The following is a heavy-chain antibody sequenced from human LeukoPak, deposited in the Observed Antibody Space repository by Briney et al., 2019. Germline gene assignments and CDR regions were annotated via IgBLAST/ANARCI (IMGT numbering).Heavy chain of an antibody. D-gene: IGHD2-2*01. CDR3: ARRSIVVVPAAPFDY. CDR1: GCSISSGDYY. Sequence: SQTLSLTCTVSGCSISSGDYYWGWLRQPPGKSLDWIGYIYYSGSTYYNPSLKSRVPLSVDTSKNQFSLKLSSVTAADTAVYYCARRSIVVVPAAPFDYWGQGTLVTVSS. CDR2: IYYSGST. J-gene: IGHJ4*02. V-gene: IGHV4-30-4*01.